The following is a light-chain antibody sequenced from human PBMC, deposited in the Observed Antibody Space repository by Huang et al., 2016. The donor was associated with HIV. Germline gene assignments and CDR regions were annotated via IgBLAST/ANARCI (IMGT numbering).Light chain of an antibody. CDR3: QQYNNWPPLIT. CDR2: GAS. V-gene: IGKV3-15*01. Sequence: IVMTQSPATLFVSPGERATLSCRASQSVSSNLAWYQQKTGQAPRLLLYGASTRATGSPARFSGSGSGTEFTLTISSLQSEDFAVYYCQQYNNWPPLITFGQGTRLEIK. J-gene: IGKJ5*01. CDR1: QSVSSN.